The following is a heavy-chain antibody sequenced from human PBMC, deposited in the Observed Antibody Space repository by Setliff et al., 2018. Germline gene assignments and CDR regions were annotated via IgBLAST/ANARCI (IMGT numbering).Heavy chain of an antibody. J-gene: IGHJ4*02. V-gene: IGHV1-18*01. CDR2: ISAYNGNT. Sequence: RASVKVSCKASGYTFTSYGISWVRQAPGQGLEWVGWISAYNGNTNYAQKLQGRVTMTTDTSTSTAYMELRSLRSDDTAVYYCARDRSGAGDYYDSSGYYDYWGQGTLVTVSS. CDR1: GYTFTSYG. CDR3: ARDRSGAGDYYDSSGYYDY. D-gene: IGHD3-22*01.